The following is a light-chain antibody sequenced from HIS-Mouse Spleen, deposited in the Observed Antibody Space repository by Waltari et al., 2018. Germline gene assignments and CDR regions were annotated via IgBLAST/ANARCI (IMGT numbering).Light chain of an antibody. Sequence: VLTQSLATLSLSPGERATSSRRASQSVSSYLAWYQQKPGQAPRLLIYDASNRATRIPARFSGSGSGTDFTLTISSLEPEDFAVYYCQQRSNWPPLTFGGGTKVEIK. CDR1: QSVSSY. J-gene: IGKJ4*01. V-gene: IGKV3-11*01. CDR2: DAS. CDR3: QQRSNWPPLT.